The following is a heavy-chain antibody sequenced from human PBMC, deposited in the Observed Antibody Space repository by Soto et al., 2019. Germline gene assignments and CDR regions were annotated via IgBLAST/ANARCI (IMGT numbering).Heavy chain of an antibody. D-gene: IGHD6-6*01. Sequence: LRVSCAASGFTFSSYAMHWVRQAPGKGLEWVAVISYDGSNKYYADSVKGRFTISRDNSKNTLYLQMNSLRAEDTAVYYCARAQYSSSSGNWFDPWGQGTLVTVSS. J-gene: IGHJ5*02. CDR1: GFTFSSYA. CDR3: ARAQYSSSSGNWFDP. V-gene: IGHV3-30-3*01. CDR2: ISYDGSNK.